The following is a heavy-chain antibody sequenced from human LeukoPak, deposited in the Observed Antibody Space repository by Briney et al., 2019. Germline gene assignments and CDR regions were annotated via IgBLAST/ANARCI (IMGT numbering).Heavy chain of an antibody. CDR3: ATVPFGGTSVTFDY. CDR2: YDPEDGVT. Sequence: GASVKVSCKVSGHTLTELSMHWVRQAPGKGLEWMGGYDPEDGVTIYAQKFQGRIMMTEDTSTDTAYMELSSLRSEDTAVYYCATVPFGGTSVTFDYWGQGTLVTVSS. D-gene: IGHD1-26*01. CDR1: GHTLTELS. V-gene: IGHV1-24*01. J-gene: IGHJ4*02.